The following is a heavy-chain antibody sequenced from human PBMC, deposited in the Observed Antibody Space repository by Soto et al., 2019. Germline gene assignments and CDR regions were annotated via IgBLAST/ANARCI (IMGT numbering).Heavy chain of an antibody. Sequence: QLQMQESGPGLLKPSETLSLTCSVSGGSISSSSYNWDWIRQPPGKRLEWIGTIYYNGDTDYNPSLKSRATISVDASDYQFSLKLSSVTAADTSIYYCAIFSGYAFDIWGHGTIVTVSP. D-gene: IGHD2-21*01. CDR2: IYYNGDT. V-gene: IGHV4-39*01. CDR3: AIFSGYAFDI. CDR1: GGSISSSSYN. J-gene: IGHJ3*02.